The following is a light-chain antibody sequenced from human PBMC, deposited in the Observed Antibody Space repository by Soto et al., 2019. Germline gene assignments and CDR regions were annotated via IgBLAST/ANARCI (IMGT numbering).Light chain of an antibody. J-gene: IGLJ2*01. Sequence: QSALTQPASVSGSPGQSITISCTGTSSDVGSYNLVSWYQQLPGKAPKLMIYEVSKRPSGVSNRFSGSKSGNTASLTISGLQAEDEADYYCCSYAGSSSHVVFGGGTKLTVL. CDR2: EVS. V-gene: IGLV2-23*02. CDR3: CSYAGSSSHVV. CDR1: SSDVGSYNL.